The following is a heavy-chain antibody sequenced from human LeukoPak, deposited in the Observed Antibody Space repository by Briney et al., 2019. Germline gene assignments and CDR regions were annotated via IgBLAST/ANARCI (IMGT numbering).Heavy chain of an antibody. D-gene: IGHD1-14*01. Sequence: GGALRLSRVACRWTFSSYIMHWVRPAAGRGVEWVSSISSSSSLRYYADSVKGRFTSSRDNAKNSLYLQMNSLRAEDTAVYYCASTRGPTMNPTFHYWGQGTLVTVSS. CDR2: ISSSSSLR. J-gene: IGHJ4*02. CDR1: RWTFSSYI. CDR3: ASTRGPTMNPTFHY. V-gene: IGHV3-21*01.